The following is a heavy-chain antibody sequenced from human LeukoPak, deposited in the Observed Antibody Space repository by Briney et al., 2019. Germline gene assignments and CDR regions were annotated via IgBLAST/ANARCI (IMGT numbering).Heavy chain of an antibody. D-gene: IGHD1-26*01. V-gene: IGHV4-39*01. Sequence: PSETLSLTCTVSGGSISSSTYYWGWIRQPPGKGLEWIGSIYYSGSTYYNPSLKSRVTISVDTSKNQFSLKLSSVTAADTAVYYCARHSGSAYYYYYMDVWGKGTTVTISS. J-gene: IGHJ6*03. CDR3: ARHSGSAYYYYYMDV. CDR1: GGSISSSTYY. CDR2: IYYSGST.